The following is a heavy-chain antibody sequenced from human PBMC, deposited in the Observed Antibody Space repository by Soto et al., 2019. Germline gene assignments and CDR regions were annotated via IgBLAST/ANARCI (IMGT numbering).Heavy chain of an antibody. Sequence: GGSLRLSCAASGFTFSDYYMSWIRQAPGKGLEWVSYISSSGSTIYYADSVKGRFTISRDNAKNSLYLQMNSLRVEDTAVHYCARVRYYDSGSSINWFDPWGQGTLVTVSS. CDR2: ISSSGSTI. V-gene: IGHV3-11*01. J-gene: IGHJ5*02. D-gene: IGHD3-10*01. CDR3: ARVRYYDSGSSINWFDP. CDR1: GFTFSDYY.